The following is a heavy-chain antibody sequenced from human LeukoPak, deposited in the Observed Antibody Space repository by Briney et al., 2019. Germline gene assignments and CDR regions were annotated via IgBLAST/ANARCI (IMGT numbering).Heavy chain of an antibody. Sequence: SETLSLTCTVPGGSISSSSYYWSWIRQPPGKGLEWIGYIYHSGSTYYNPSLKSRVTISVDRSKNQFSLKLSSVTAADTAVYYCARGGLRSLDYWGQGTLVTVSS. CDR2: IYHSGST. J-gene: IGHJ4*02. CDR3: ARGGLRSLDY. V-gene: IGHV4-30-2*01. D-gene: IGHD3-3*01. CDR1: GGSISSSSYY.